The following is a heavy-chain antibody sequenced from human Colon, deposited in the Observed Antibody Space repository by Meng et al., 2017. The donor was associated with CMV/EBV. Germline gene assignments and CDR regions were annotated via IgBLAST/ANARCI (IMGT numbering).Heavy chain of an antibody. CDR2: INSYSSNI. D-gene: IGHD2-8*01. CDR3: VRELRRSWFDS. V-gene: IGHV3-21*01. CDR1: GLTFGAYK. J-gene: IGHJ5*01. Sequence: LSLTCAVSGLTFGAYKMHWVRQAPGKGLEWVSSINSYSSNIAYADSVMGRFTISRDNAKNSLYLQMNSLGAEDTAVYFCVRELRRSWFDSWGQGTLVTVSS.